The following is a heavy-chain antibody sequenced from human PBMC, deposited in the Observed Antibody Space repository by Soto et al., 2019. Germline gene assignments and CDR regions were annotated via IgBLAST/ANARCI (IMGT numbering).Heavy chain of an antibody. CDR3: AGDSNESWFYN. CDR1: DYSVRSGHY. V-gene: IGHV4-38-2*02. CDR2: VQHFGTT. Sequence: SETLSLTCTVSDYSVRSGHYWGWVRQSPGKGLEWIATVQHFGTTLYNPSFKTRVTVSVDTFKNQFSLRLGFVTAADTAVYYCAGDSNESWFYNWGQGIQVTVSS. D-gene: IGHD4-4*01. J-gene: IGHJ5*02.